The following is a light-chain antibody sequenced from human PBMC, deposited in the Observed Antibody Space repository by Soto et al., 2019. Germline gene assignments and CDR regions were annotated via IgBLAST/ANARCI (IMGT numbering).Light chain of an antibody. V-gene: IGLV2-8*01. CDR3: SSDAGNYNYV. CDR2: KVT. J-gene: IGLJ1*01. Sequence: QSALTQPPSASGSPGQSVTIPCTGTSSDVGGYDHVSWYQQHPGKAPKLMIYKVTKRPAGVPDRFSDSKSGNTASLTVSGLQAEDEADYYCSSDAGNYNYVFGTGTKLTVL. CDR1: SSDVGGYDH.